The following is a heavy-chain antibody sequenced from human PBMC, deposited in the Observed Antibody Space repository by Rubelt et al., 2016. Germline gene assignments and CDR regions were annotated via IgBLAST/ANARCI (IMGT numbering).Heavy chain of an antibody. Sequence: QEQLVESGGGVVQPGRSLRLSCAASGFTFSSYAISWVRQAPGKGLEWVSRIKHDGSGTNYADSVKGRFTISRDNSKNTLYLQMNSLRAENTAGYYGARGDDSDYGGQGTLVTVAS. CDR2: IKHDGSGT. V-gene: IGHV3-30*04. D-gene: IGHD1-1*01. CDR1: GFTFSSYA. CDR3: ARGDDSDY. J-gene: IGHJ4*02.